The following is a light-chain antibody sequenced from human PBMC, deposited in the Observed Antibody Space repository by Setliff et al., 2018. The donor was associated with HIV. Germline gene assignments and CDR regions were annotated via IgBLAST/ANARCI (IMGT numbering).Light chain of an antibody. J-gene: IGLJ1*01. Sequence: QSVLTQPPSASGSPGQSVTISCTGTSSDVGGYKYVSWYQQYPGKAPKLIIYEVSNRPSGVSNRFSGSKSGNTASLTVSGLQAEDEADYYCSSYTSSSTPYVFGTGTKVTVL. CDR2: EVS. V-gene: IGLV2-14*01. CDR1: SSDVGGYKY. CDR3: SSYTSSSTPYV.